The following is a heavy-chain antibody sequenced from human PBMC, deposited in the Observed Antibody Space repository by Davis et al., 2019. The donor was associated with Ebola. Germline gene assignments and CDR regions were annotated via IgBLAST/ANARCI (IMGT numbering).Heavy chain of an antibody. CDR3: ARVVVDTAFIVWYYGMDV. V-gene: IGHV1-69*13. CDR2: IIPIFGTA. CDR1: GGTFSSYA. J-gene: IGHJ6*04. Sequence: AASVKVSCKASGGTFSSYAISWVRQAPGQGLEWMGGIIPIFGTANYAQKFQGRVTITADESTSTAYMELSSLRSEDTAVYYCARVVVDTAFIVWYYGMDVWGKGTTVTVSS. D-gene: IGHD5-18*01.